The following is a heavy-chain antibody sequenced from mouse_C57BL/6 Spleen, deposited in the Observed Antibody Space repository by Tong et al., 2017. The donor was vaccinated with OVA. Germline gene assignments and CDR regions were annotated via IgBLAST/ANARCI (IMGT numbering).Heavy chain of an antibody. D-gene: IGHD1-1*01. J-gene: IGHJ1*03. CDR2: IDPSDSYT. CDR1: GYTFTSYW. Sequence: VQLQESGAELVMPGASVKLSCKASGYTFTSYWMHWVKQRPGQGLEWIGEIDPSDSYTNYNQKFKGKATLTVDKSSSTAYMELRSLTSEDSAVYYCTRSGVGPWYFDVWGTGTTVTVSS. CDR3: TRSGVGPWYFDV. V-gene: IGHV1-69*01.